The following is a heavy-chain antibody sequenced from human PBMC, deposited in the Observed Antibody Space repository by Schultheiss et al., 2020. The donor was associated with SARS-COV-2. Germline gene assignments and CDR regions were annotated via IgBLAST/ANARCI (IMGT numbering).Heavy chain of an antibody. V-gene: IGHV4-59*12. CDR3: AGYDSSGYYAFGY. CDR1: GGSISSYY. D-gene: IGHD3-22*01. J-gene: IGHJ4*02. CDR2: IYYSGST. Sequence: SQTLSLTCTVSGGSISSYYWSWIRQPPGKGLEWIGYIYYSGSTYYNPSLKSRVTISVDTSKNQFSLKLSSVTAADTAVYYCAGYDSSGYYAFGYWGQGTLVTVSS.